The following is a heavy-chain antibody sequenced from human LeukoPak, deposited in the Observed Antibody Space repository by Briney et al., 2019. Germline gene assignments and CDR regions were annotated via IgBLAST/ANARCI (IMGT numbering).Heavy chain of an antibody. J-gene: IGHJ6*03. V-gene: IGHV3-9*01. D-gene: IGHD3-3*01. Sequence: PGGSLRLSCAASGFTFDDYAMHWVRQAPGKGLEWVSGISWNSGSIGYADSVKGRFTISRDNAKNSLYLQKNSLRAEDTALYYCAKSVARYYDFWSGYYFGYMDVWGKGTTVTVSS. CDR1: GFTFDDYA. CDR2: ISWNSGSI. CDR3: AKSVARYYDFWSGYYFGYMDV.